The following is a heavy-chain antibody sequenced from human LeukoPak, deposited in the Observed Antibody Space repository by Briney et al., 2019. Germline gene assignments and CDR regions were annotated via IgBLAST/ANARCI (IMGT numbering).Heavy chain of an antibody. D-gene: IGHD3-10*01. J-gene: IGHJ4*02. Sequence: GGSLRLSFAASGLTFSSYWMSWVRQAPGKGLEGVANIKQDGSEKYYVDSVKGRFTISRDNARNSLYLQMNSLRAEDMAIYYCASGRQLGYWGQGTLVTVSS. CDR2: IKQDGSEK. CDR3: ASGRQLGY. V-gene: IGHV3-7*01. CDR1: GLTFSSYW.